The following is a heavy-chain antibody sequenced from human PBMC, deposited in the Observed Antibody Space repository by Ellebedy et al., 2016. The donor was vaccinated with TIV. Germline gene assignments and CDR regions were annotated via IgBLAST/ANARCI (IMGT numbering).Heavy chain of an antibody. CDR3: ARVFTYSGTKYSDL. CDR1: GFTFSSFG. J-gene: IGHJ4*02. D-gene: IGHD1-26*01. CDR2: ITGSGEHT. Sequence: GESLKISCAASGFTFSSFGMRWVRQAPGKGLEWVSSITGSGEHTYYAASVKGRFTISRDNSKNTLYLQMNSLKAEDTATYYCARVFTYSGTKYSDLWGQGTLVTVSS. V-gene: IGHV3-23*01.